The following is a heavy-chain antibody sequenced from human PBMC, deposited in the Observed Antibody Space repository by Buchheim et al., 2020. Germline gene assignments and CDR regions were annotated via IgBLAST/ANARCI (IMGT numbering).Heavy chain of an antibody. CDR2: IYDTGSN. J-gene: IGHJ6*02. CDR1: GGSMTSYY. V-gene: IGHV4-59*01. CDR3: VRGDDYDNYSMDV. Sequence: QVQLQESGPGLVKASETLSLTCTVSGGSMTSYYWNWIRQPPGNGLEWIGLIYDTGSNTYSPSLKSRVSLSVDPSKNQFSLKLSSVTAADTAVYYCVRGDDYDNYSMDVWGQGTT.